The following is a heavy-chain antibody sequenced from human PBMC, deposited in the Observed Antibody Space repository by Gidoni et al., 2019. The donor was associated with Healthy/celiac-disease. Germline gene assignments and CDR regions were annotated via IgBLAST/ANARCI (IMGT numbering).Heavy chain of an antibody. V-gene: IGHV2-5*02. CDR2: IYWDDDK. CDR1: GFSLSTSGVG. Sequence: QITLKESGPTLVKPKQTLTLTCTFSGFSLSTSGVGVGWIRQPPGKALEWLALIYWDDDKRYSPSLKSRLTITKDTSKNQVVLTMTNMDPVDTATYYCAHSRNPLAVVAVWFDPWGQGTLVTVSS. CDR3: AHSRNPLAVVAVWFDP. J-gene: IGHJ5*02. D-gene: IGHD2-15*01.